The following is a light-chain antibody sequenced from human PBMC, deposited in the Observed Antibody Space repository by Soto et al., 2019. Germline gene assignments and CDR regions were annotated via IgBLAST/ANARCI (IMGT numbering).Light chain of an antibody. J-gene: IGKJ1*01. V-gene: IGKV3-20*01. CDR3: QQYGSSPWT. Sequence: EIVLTQSPGTLSLSPGERATLSCRASQSVSSSYLAWYQQKPGQAPRLLIYGASSRATGIPDRFSGSGSGTHFTLTISRLESDDVAVYYCQQYGSSPWTFGQGTKVEIK. CDR1: QSVSSSY. CDR2: GAS.